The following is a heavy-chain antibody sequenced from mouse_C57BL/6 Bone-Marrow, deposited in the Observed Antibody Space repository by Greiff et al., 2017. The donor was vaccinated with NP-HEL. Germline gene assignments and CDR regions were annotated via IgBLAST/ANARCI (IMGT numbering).Heavy chain of an antibody. V-gene: IGHV7-1*01. J-gene: IGHJ1*03. Sequence: EVKLVESGGGLVQSGRSLRLSCATSGFTFSDFYMEWVRQAPGKGLEWIAASRNKANDYTTEYSASVKGRFIVSRDTSQSILYLQMNALRAEDTAIYYCARAADWYFDVWGTGTTVTVSS. CDR2: SRNKANDYTT. CDR3: ARAADWYFDV. CDR1: GFTFSDFY.